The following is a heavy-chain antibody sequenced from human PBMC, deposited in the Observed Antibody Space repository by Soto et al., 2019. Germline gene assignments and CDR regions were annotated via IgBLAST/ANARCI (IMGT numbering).Heavy chain of an antibody. CDR3: AKDLSLLRFLEWLPTTPYYYYYYMDV. D-gene: IGHD3-3*01. CDR1: GFTFDDYA. Sequence: SLRLSCAASGFTFDDYAMHWVRQAPGKGLEWVSGISWNSGSIGYADSVKGRFTISRDNSKNTPYLQMNSLRAEDTAVYYCAKDLSLLRFLEWLPTTPYYYYYYMDVWGKGTTVTVSS. J-gene: IGHJ6*03. CDR2: ISWNSGSI. V-gene: IGHV3-9*01.